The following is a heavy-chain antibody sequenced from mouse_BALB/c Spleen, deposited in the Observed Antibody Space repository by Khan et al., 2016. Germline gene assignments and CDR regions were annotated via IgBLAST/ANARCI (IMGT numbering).Heavy chain of an antibody. Sequence: QIQLVQSGPELKKPGATVKISCKASGYTFTNYVMNWVKQAPGKGLKWMGCINPNTGEPTYAEEFKGRFAFSLETSARTAYLQINNLNTEDTASFYCERDGYAYFALDYWGQGTSVTVSS. CDR1: GYTFTNYV. D-gene: IGHD2-3*01. V-gene: IGHV9-3*02. CDR3: ERDGYAYFALDY. CDR2: INPNTGEP. J-gene: IGHJ4*01.